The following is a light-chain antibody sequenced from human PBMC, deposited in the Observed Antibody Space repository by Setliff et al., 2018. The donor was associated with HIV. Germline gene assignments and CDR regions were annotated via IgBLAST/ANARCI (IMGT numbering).Light chain of an antibody. V-gene: IGLV2-11*01. J-gene: IGLJ1*01. CDR2: DVS. CDR1: STTFGTYNY. Sequence: QSALTQPRSVSGSPGQSVTIFCSGSSTTFGTYNYVSWYQQQPGKAPRLIIYDVSGRPPGVPDRFSGSKSGNTASLTISGLQAEDEADYYCCSNAARPTFYVFGSGTKV. CDR3: CSNAARPTFYV.